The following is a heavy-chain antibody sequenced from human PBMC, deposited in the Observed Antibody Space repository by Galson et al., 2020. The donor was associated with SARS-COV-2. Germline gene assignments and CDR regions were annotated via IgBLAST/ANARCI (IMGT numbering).Heavy chain of an antibody. CDR3: ASGLGGDY. D-gene: IGHD1-26*01. V-gene: IGHV4-31*03. Sequence: SETLSLTCTVSGDSITSGGSYWSWIRQHPGKGLEWIGYIFYSGITYYNPSLRSRVTMSLDTAKNQFSLKLNSVTAADTAVYYCASGLGGDYWGQGTLVTVSS. CDR1: GDSITSGGSY. J-gene: IGHJ4*02. CDR2: IFYSGIT.